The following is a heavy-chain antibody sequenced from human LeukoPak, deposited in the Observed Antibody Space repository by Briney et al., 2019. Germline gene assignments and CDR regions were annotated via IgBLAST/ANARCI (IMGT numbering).Heavy chain of an antibody. V-gene: IGHV4-39*07. D-gene: IGHD3-22*01. CDR2: IYYSGST. CDR1: GGSISSSNYY. Sequence: SETLSLTCTVSGGSISSSNYYWGWIRQPPGKGLEWIGSIYYSGSTYYSPSLKSRVTISVDTSKNQFSLKLSSVTAADTAVYYCARDFPHYYDSSGQYYYFDYWGQGTLVTVSS. J-gene: IGHJ4*02. CDR3: ARDFPHYYDSSGQYYYFDY.